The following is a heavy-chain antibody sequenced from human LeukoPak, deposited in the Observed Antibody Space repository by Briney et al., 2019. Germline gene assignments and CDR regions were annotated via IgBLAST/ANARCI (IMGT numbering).Heavy chain of an antibody. J-gene: IGHJ5*02. Sequence: SESLSLTCTVSGVSMSSSPYYWGWIRQPPGKGLEWIGTIYDSGNTNYNPSLRSRLTISVDTSRNQFSLKLSSVTAADTAVYYCARHDCDSSRCSVNWFDPWGQGTLVTVSS. CDR1: GVSMSSSPYY. D-gene: IGHD2/OR15-2a*01. CDR3: ARHDCDSSRCSVNWFDP. CDR2: IYDSGNT. V-gene: IGHV4-39*01.